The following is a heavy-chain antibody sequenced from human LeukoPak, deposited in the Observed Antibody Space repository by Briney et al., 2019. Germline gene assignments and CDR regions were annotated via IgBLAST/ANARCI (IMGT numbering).Heavy chain of an antibody. CDR2: INPNSGGT. CDR1: GYTFTGYY. V-gene: IGHV1-2*02. J-gene: IGHJ5*02. CDR3: ARGVPSEQQLRHWFDP. D-gene: IGHD6-13*01. Sequence: GASVKVSCKASGYTFTGYYMHWVRQAPGQGLEWMGWINPNSGGTNYAQKFQGRVTMTRDTSISTAYMELSRLRSDDTAVYYCARGVPSEQQLRHWFDPWGQGTLVTVSS.